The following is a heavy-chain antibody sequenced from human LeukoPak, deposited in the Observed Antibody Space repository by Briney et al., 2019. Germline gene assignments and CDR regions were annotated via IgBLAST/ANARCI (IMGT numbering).Heavy chain of an antibody. CDR1: GYTFAGYY. Sequence: VASVKVSCKASGYTFAGYYMHWVRQAPGQGLECMGWINPNSGGTNYAQKFQGRVTMTRDTSISTAYMELSRLRSDDTAVYYCASDYGDYVSPNWFDPWGQGTLVTVSS. J-gene: IGHJ5*02. CDR3: ASDYGDYVSPNWFDP. D-gene: IGHD4-17*01. CDR2: INPNSGGT. V-gene: IGHV1-2*02.